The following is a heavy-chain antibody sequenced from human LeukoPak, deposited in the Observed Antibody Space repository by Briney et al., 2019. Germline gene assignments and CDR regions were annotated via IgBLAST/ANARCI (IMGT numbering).Heavy chain of an antibody. CDR3: AKALTSSGYFYFDY. J-gene: IGHJ4*02. D-gene: IGHD3-22*01. Sequence: GGSLRLSCAASGLTFSSYGMHWVRQAPGKGLEWVAVISYDGSNKYYADSVKGRFTISRDNSKNTLYLHMNSLRAEDTAVYYCAKALTSSGYFYFDYWGQGTLVTVSS. CDR2: ISYDGSNK. CDR1: GLTFSSYG. V-gene: IGHV3-30*18.